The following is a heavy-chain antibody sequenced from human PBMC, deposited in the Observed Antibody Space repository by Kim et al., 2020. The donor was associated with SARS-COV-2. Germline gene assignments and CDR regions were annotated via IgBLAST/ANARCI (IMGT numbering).Heavy chain of an antibody. J-gene: IGHJ3*02. CDR1: GVSISSYY. CDR2: IYYSGST. D-gene: IGHD2-2*01. Sequence: SETLSLTCTVSGVSISSYYWSWIRQPPGKGLEWIGYIYYSGSTNYNPSLKSRVTISVDTSKNQFSLKLSSVTAADTAVYYCARRGVGYGSSTICHNAFD. V-gene: IGHV4-59*08. CDR3: ARRGVGYGSSTICHNAFD.